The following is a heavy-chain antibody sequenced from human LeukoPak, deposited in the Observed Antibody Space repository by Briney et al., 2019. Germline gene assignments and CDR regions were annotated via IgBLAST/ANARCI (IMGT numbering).Heavy chain of an antibody. Sequence: GGSLRLSCAASGFTFSSYWMSWVRQAPGKGLEWVANIKQDGSEKYYVDSVKGRFTISRDNAKNSLYLQMNSLRAEDTAVYHCARRDYYDPPESFDYWGQGTLVTVSS. CDR1: GFTFSSYW. CDR2: IKQDGSEK. J-gene: IGHJ4*02. V-gene: IGHV3-7*01. D-gene: IGHD3-22*01. CDR3: ARRDYYDPPESFDY.